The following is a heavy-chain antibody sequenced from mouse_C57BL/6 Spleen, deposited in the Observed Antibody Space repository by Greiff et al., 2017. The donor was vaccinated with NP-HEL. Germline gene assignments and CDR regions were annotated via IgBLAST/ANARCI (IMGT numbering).Heavy chain of an antibody. V-gene: IGHV1-62-2*01. CDR1: GYTFTEYT. D-gene: IGHD1-1*01. CDR2: FYPGSGSI. J-gene: IGHJ4*01. CDR3: ARHERGITTDAMDY. Sequence: QVQLQQSGAELVKPGASVKLSCKASGYTFTEYTIHWVKQRPEQGLEWIGWFYPGSGSIKYTEKFKDKATLTADTSSSTAYMELSRLTSEDSAVFGGARHERGITTDAMDYWGQGTAVTVSS.